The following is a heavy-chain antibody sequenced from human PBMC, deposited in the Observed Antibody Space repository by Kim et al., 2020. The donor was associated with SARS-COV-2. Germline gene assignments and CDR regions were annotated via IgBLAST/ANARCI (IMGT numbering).Heavy chain of an antibody. J-gene: IGHJ6*03. CDR3: ARGIAAAGTGYYYMDV. Sequence: PSLKSRVTISVDTSKNQFSLKLSSVTAADMAVYYCARGIAAAGTGYYYMDVWGKGTTVTVSS. V-gene: IGHV4-59*09. D-gene: IGHD6-13*01.